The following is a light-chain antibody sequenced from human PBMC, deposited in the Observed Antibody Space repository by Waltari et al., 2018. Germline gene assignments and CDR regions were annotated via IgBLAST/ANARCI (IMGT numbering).Light chain of an antibody. CDR3: QHYVSLPAT. CDR2: GAS. V-gene: IGKV3-20*01. J-gene: IGKJ1*01. CDR1: QSVTRS. Sequence: EIVLTKPPGTLPCSQGERATPSCRASQSVTRSLAWYQQKPGQAPRLLIYGASSRATGIPDRFSGGGSGTDFSLTISRLEPEDFAMYYCQHYVSLPATFGQGTKVEIK.